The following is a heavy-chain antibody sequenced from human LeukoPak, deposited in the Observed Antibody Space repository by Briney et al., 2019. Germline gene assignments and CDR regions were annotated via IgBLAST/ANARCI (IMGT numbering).Heavy chain of an antibody. Sequence: GASLKVSCKASGYRFTTDMYTIHWLRQAPGHRLEWMGWINAGNGNTKYSQKFQGRFTITGDTSARTVYMEVSSPVSEDTAVYYCARDSDSSGWSWVYWGQGTLVTVSS. CDR3: ARDSDSSGWSWVY. V-gene: IGHV1-3*01. CDR2: INAGNGNT. CDR1: GYRFTTDMYT. J-gene: IGHJ4*02. D-gene: IGHD6-19*01.